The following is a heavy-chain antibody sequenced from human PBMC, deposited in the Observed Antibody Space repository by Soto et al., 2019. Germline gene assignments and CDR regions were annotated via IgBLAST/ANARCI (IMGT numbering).Heavy chain of an antibody. CDR1: GGSISSYY. Sequence: PSETLSLTCTVSGGSISSYYWSWIRQPPGKGLEWIGYIYYSGSTNYNPSLKSRVTISVDTSKNQFSLKLSSVTAADTAVYYCARARDIVVVPAAARDAFDIWGEGTMVTV. V-gene: IGHV4-59*01. D-gene: IGHD2-2*01. CDR2: IYYSGST. CDR3: ARARDIVVVPAAARDAFDI. J-gene: IGHJ3*02.